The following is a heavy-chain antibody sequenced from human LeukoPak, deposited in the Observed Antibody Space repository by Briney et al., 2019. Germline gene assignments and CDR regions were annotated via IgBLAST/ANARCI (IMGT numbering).Heavy chain of an antibody. CDR1: GGSISSGDYY. CDR2: IYYSGST. CDR3: ARRNYYGSGRCFDY. D-gene: IGHD3-10*01. J-gene: IGHJ4*02. Sequence: SETLSLTCTVSGGSISSGDYYWSWIRQPPGKGLEWIGYIYYSGSTYYNPSLKSRVTISVDTSKNQFSLKLSSVTAADTAVCYCARRNYYGSGRCFDYWGQGTLVTVSS. V-gene: IGHV4-30-4*01.